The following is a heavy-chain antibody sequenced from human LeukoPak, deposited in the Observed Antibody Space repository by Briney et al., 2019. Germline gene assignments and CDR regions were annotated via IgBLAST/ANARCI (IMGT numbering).Heavy chain of an antibody. CDR1: GFSLSTSGMR. J-gene: IGHJ4*02. D-gene: IGHD3-22*01. V-gene: IGHV2-70*04. Sequence: SGPTLVNPTQTLTLTCTFSGFSLSTSGMRASWIGQPPGKALEWLARIDWDDDKFYSTSLKTRLTISKDTSKNQVVLTMTNMDPVDTATYYCVLNYYDSSGAFDYWGQGTLVTVSS. CDR3: VLNYYDSSGAFDY. CDR2: IDWDDDK.